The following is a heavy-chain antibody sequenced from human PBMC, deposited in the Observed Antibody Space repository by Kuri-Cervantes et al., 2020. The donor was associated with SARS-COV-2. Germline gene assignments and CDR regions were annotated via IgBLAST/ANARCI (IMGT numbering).Heavy chain of an antibody. V-gene: IGHV3-66*02. D-gene: IGHD3-9*01. Sequence: GGSLRLSCAASGFTFSDYYMSRVRQAPGKGLEWVSVIYSGGSTYYADSVKGRFTISRDNSKNTLYLQMNSLRAEDTAVYYCARANEYYDILTGRNDAFDIWGQGTMVTVSS. J-gene: IGHJ3*02. CDR3: ARANEYYDILTGRNDAFDI. CDR2: IYSGGST. CDR1: GFTFSDYY.